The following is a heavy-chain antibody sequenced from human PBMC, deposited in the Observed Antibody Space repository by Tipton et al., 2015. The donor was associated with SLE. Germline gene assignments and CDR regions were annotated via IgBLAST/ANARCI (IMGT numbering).Heavy chain of an antibody. Sequence: TLSLTCSVSGTSISNYYWSWIRQPPGKGLEWIGYISYSGNTNYNPSHKSRVTISVDTSKKQLSLKLNSVNAADTAVYYCARGPRKLVPGSYYYYMDVWGKGTTVAVSS. D-gene: IGHD6-6*01. CDR1: GTSISNYY. V-gene: IGHV4-59*01. CDR2: ISYSGNT. CDR3: ARGPRKLVPGSYYYYMDV. J-gene: IGHJ6*03.